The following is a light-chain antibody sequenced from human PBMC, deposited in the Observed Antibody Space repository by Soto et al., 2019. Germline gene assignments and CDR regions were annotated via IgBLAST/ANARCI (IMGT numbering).Light chain of an antibody. CDR3: QQYGTSPPT. CDR1: QSVSYY. Sequence: EIVLTQSPSTLSLSPGERATLSCRASQSVSYYLAWYQQKPGQAPRLLISDASNRATGIPDRFSGSGSGTDFTVTISRLEPEDFAVYYCQQYGTSPPTFGQGTKVEIK. J-gene: IGKJ1*01. V-gene: IGKV3-20*01. CDR2: DAS.